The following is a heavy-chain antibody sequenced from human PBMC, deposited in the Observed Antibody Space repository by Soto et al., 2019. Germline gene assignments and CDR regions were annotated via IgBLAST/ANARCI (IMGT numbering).Heavy chain of an antibody. CDR2: IYYRGST. J-gene: IGHJ4*02. D-gene: IGHD1-26*01. Sequence: QVQLQESGPGLVKPSETLSLTCTVSGGSISSYYWSWIRQPPGKGLEWIGYIYYRGSTNYNPSLKSRVTISVDTSKNQFSMKLSSVTAADAAVYYCARRYGGNLDYWGQGTLVTV. V-gene: IGHV4-59*08. CDR3: ARRYGGNLDY. CDR1: GGSISSYY.